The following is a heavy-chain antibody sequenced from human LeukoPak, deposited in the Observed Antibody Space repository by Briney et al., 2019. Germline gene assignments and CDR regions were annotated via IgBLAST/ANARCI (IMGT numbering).Heavy chain of an antibody. D-gene: IGHD3-22*01. CDR2: IYTSGST. Sequence: SETLSLTCTVSGGSISSYYWSWIRQPAGKGLEWIGRIYTSGSTNYNPSLKSRVTMSVDTSKNQFSLKLSSVTAADTAVYYCARDMYYYDSSGYGGIDYWGQGTLVTVSS. CDR1: GGSISSYY. V-gene: IGHV4-4*07. CDR3: ARDMYYYDSSGYGGIDY. J-gene: IGHJ4*02.